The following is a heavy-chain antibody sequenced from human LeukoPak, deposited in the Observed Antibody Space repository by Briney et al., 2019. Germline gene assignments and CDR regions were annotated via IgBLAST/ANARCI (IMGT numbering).Heavy chain of an antibody. J-gene: IGHJ3*02. Sequence: GGTLRLSCAASGFTFNSYAMNWVRQAPGRGLEWVSAISGSGHSTYYADSVKSRFSISRDNSKNTLYLQMNSLRAEDTAIYYCAKVRMITMIAYDAFDIWGQGSMVTVSS. CDR1: GFTFNSYA. CDR2: ISGSGHST. D-gene: IGHD3-22*01. V-gene: IGHV3-23*01. CDR3: AKVRMITMIAYDAFDI.